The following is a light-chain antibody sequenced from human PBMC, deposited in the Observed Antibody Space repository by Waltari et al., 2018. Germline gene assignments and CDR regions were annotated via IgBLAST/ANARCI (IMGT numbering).Light chain of an antibody. CDR2: SAS. V-gene: IGKV1-39*01. J-gene: IGKJ5*01. CDR1: QTINHF. CDR3: QQSYSNSPVT. Sequence: DIQMTHSPSSLSASVGDRVTITCRASQTINHFVNWYQQRPGKAPKLLIFSASRFQSGVSSRFTGIGSGTDFTLTSSSLQPEDFATYYCQQSYSNSPVTFGQGTRVEIK.